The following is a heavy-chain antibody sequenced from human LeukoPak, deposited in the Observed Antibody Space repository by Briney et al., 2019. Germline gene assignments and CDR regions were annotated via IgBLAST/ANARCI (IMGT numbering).Heavy chain of an antibody. J-gene: IGHJ5*02. CDR1: GGTFSSYA. CDR3: AVIVVVPAATSTNWFDP. Sequence: VASVKVSCKASGGTFSSYAISWVRQAPGQGLEWMGGIIPIFGTANYAQKFQGRVTITADESTSTAYMELSSLRSEDTAVYYCAVIVVVPAATSTNWFDPWGQGTPVTVSS. V-gene: IGHV1-69*01. D-gene: IGHD2-2*01. CDR2: IIPIFGTA.